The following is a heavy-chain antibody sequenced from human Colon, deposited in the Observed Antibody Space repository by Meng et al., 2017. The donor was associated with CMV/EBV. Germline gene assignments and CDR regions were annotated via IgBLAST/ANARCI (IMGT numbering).Heavy chain of an antibody. Sequence: ASVTVSCKAAGYTFTHHGIAWVRQAPGQGLEWMGWISTQSGNAIYSENLQGRVTMTRDTSTATAYMEVRDLSSDDTAVYYCARVVTGLHWYLDFWGRGTLVTVSS. CDR1: GYTFTHHG. D-gene: IGHD1-1*01. J-gene: IGHJ2*01. CDR3: ARVVTGLHWYLDF. CDR2: ISTQSGNA. V-gene: IGHV1-18*01.